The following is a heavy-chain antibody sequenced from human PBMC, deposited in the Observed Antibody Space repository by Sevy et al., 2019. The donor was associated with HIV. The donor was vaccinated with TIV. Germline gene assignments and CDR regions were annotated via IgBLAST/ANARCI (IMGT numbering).Heavy chain of an antibody. Sequence: GGSLRLSCAASGFTFSKYWMSWVRQAPGKGLEWVANIKPDGSDKYYVGSLKGRFTIYRDNAKNSLYLEMNNLGAEDTAVYYCARVIDYGELGNWFDPWGQGTLVTDSS. CDR1: GFTFSKYW. V-gene: IGHV3-7*01. CDR2: IKPDGSDK. J-gene: IGHJ5*02. CDR3: ARVIDYGELGNWFDP. D-gene: IGHD4-17*01.